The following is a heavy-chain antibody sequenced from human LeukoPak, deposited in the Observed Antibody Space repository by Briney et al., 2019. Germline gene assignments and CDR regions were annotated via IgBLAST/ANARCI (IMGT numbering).Heavy chain of an antibody. J-gene: IGHJ3*02. V-gene: IGHV1-18*01. CDR2: ISAYNGNT. CDR1: GYTFTSYG. D-gene: IGHD3-22*01. CDR3: ARTVGYDSSGYYHAFDI. Sequence: ASVKVSCKASGYTFTSYGISWVRQAPGQGLEWMGWISAYNGNTNYAQKFQGRVTITADKSTSTAYMELSSLRSEDTAVYYCARTVGYDSSGYYHAFDIWGQGTMVTVSS.